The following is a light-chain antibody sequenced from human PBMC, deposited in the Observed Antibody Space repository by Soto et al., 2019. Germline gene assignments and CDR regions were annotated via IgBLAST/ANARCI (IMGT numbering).Light chain of an antibody. CDR3: SSYTSSSTL. J-gene: IGLJ1*01. Sequence: QSGLTQPASVSGSPGQSITISCTGTSSDVGGYNYVSWYQQHPGKAPKLMIYAVTDRPSGVSSRFSGSKSGNTASLTISGLQAEDEADYYCSSYTSSSTLFGTGTKV. V-gene: IGLV2-14*01. CDR1: SSDVGGYNY. CDR2: AVT.